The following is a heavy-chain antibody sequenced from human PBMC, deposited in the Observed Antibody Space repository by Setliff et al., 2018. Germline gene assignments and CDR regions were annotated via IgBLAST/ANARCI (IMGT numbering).Heavy chain of an antibody. D-gene: IGHD3-10*01. CDR1: GYTFTSYS. V-gene: IGHV1-46*01. Sequence: GASVKVSCKASGYTFTSYSIHWVRQAPGQGLEWMGIINPSGGSTSYAQKFQGRVTMTRDTSTRTVYMELSSLRSEDTAMYYCARGPYGSGRHGWFDPWGQGTLVTV. CDR2: INPSGGST. J-gene: IGHJ5*02. CDR3: ARGPYGSGRHGWFDP.